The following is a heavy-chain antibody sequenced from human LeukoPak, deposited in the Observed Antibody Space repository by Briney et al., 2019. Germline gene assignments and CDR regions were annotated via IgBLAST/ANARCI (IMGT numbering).Heavy chain of an antibody. CDR3: AREGYDFWSGSAQVTPTYAFDI. CDR2: IIPIFGTA. V-gene: IGHV1-69*13. Sequence: GASVKVSCKASGGTFSSYAISWVRQAPGQGLEWMGGIIPIFGTANYAQKFQGRVTITADESTSTAYMELSSLRSEDTAVYCCAREGYDFWSGSAQVTPTYAFDIWGQGTMVTVSS. J-gene: IGHJ3*02. CDR1: GGTFSSYA. D-gene: IGHD3-3*01.